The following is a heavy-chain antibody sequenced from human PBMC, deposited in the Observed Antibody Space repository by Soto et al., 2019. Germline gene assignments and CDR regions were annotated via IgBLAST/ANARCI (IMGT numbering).Heavy chain of an antibody. CDR2: IYPGDSDT. V-gene: IGHV5-51*01. Sequence: GESLKISCKGSGYSFTSYWIGWVRQMPGKGLEWMGIIYPGDSDTRYSPSFQGQVTISADKSISTAYLQWSSLKASDTAMYYCARGYDFWSGQTKPYYYYYGMDVWGQGTTVTVSS. D-gene: IGHD3-3*01. J-gene: IGHJ6*02. CDR3: ARGYDFWSGQTKPYYYYYGMDV. CDR1: GYSFTSYW.